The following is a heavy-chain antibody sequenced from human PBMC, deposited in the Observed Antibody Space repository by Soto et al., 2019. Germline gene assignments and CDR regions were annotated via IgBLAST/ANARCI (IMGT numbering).Heavy chain of an antibody. Sequence: SVKVSCKASGGTFSSYAIDWVRQAPGQGLEWMGGIIPIFGTAKYAQKLQGRITITADESTSTAYMELKSLRSEDTAVYYCARGVHYDSSGFYYFYWGQGTLVTVSS. J-gene: IGHJ4*02. CDR3: ARGVHYDSSGFYYFY. D-gene: IGHD3-22*01. V-gene: IGHV1-69*13. CDR2: IIPIFGTA. CDR1: GGTFSSYA.